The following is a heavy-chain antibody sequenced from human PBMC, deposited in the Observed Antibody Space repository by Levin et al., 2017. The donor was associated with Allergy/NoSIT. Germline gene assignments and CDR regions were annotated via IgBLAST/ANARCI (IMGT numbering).Heavy chain of an antibody. Sequence: QAGGSLRLSCAASGFTFSSYGIYWVRQAPGKGLEWVALIWYDGSNKYYADSVKGRFTISRDNSKNTLYLQMNSLRAEDTAVYYCTTFDIWGQGTMVTVSS. CDR1: GFTFSSYG. J-gene: IGHJ3*02. CDR3: TTFDI. CDR2: IWYDGSNK. V-gene: IGHV3-33*07.